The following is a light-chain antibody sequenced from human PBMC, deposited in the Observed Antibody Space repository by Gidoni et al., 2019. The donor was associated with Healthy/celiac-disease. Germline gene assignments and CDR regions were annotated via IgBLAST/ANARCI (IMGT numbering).Light chain of an antibody. CDR2: LGS. CDR3: MQAQQTPWT. V-gene: IGKV2-28*01. J-gene: IGKJ1*01. CDR1: QSLLHSNVYNY. Sequence: IVMTQSPLSLLVTPGEPASISCRSSQSLLHSNVYNYLDWYLQKPGQSPQLLIYLGSNRASGVPERFSGSGSGTDFTLKISRAEAEDVGVYYCMQAQQTPWTFGQGTKVEIK.